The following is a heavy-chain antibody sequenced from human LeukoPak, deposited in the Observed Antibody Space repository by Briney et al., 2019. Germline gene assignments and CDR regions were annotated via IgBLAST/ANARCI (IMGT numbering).Heavy chain of an antibody. CDR2: INPSGGST. J-gene: IGHJ4*02. D-gene: IGHD6-13*01. CDR3: ARDPSDYSSSWYGYYFDY. V-gene: IGHV1-46*01. CDR1: GYTFTSYY. Sequence: GASVKVSCKASGYTFTSYYMHWVRQAPGQGLEWMGIINPSGGSTSYAQKFQGRVTMTRDMSTSTVYMELSSLRSEDTAVYYCARDPSDYSSSWYGYYFDYWGQGTLVTVSS.